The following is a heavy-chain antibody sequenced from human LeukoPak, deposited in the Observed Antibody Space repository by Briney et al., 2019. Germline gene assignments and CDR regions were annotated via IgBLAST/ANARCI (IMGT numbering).Heavy chain of an antibody. J-gene: IGHJ1*01. CDR2: VIPIFGTA. Sequence: SVKVSCKASGGTFSNYAISWVRQAPGQGLEWMGAVIPIFGTANYAQKFQGRVTITADESTSTAYMELSSLRSEDTAVYYCARILSSSWYEYFHHWGQGTLVTVSS. D-gene: IGHD6-19*01. CDR1: GGTFSNYA. CDR3: ARILSSSWYEYFHH. V-gene: IGHV1-69*13.